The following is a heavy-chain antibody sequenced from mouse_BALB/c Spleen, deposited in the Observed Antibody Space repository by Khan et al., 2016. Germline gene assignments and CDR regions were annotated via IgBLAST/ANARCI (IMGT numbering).Heavy chain of an antibody. D-gene: IGHD1-1*01. Sequence: QVQLQQSGPVLVRPGASVKLSCKASGYTFTNSSMHWVKQRHGKGLEWIGLINPYSGNTNYNQKFKGKATLTVDKSSSTAYMDLTRLTSEDSAVXYWALVLRYRHSYAMDCFGRETAITISS. CDR1: GYTFTNSS. CDR2: INPYSGNT. J-gene: IGHJ4*01. CDR3: ALVLRYRHSYAMDC. V-gene: IGHV1S35*01.